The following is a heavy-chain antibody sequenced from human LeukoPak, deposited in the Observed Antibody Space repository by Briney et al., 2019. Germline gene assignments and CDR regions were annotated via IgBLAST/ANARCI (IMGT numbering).Heavy chain of an antibody. CDR3: AKDQSGRSYSPLDY. CDR2: MSGSGDST. V-gene: IGHV3-23*01. Sequence: GGSLRLSCAASGFTFRNYAMTWVRQAPGKGLEWVSVMSGSGDSTYYANSVKGRFTISRDNSNNTLYLQMNSLRTEDTAVYYCAKDQSGRSYSPLDYWGQGTLVTVSS. J-gene: IGHJ4*02. CDR1: GFTFRNYA. D-gene: IGHD1-26*01.